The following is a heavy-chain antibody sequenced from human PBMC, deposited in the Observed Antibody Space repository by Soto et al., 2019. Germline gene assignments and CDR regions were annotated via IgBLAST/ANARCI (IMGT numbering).Heavy chain of an antibody. CDR1: GGSISSSSYY. Sequence: QLQLQESGPGLVKPSETLSLTCTVSGGSISSSSYYWGWIRQPPGKGLEWIGSIYYSGSTYYNPSLKSRVTISVDTSKNQFSLKLSSVTAADTAVYYCARPGGYSYGLPFDYWGQGTLVTVSS. CDR3: ARPGGYSYGLPFDY. V-gene: IGHV4-39*01. J-gene: IGHJ4*02. CDR2: IYYSGST. D-gene: IGHD5-18*01.